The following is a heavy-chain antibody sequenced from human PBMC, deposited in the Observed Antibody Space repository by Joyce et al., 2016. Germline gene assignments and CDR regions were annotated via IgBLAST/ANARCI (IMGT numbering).Heavy chain of an antibody. D-gene: IGHD1-14*01. CDR1: GFTLSTYW. CDR2: INTDGGTT. V-gene: IGHV3-74*01. Sequence: EVQLVQSGGGLVQPGGSLRLSCAASGFTLSTYWMHWFRQAPGKGRVWVSRINTDGGTTTDADSVEGRFTISRDNAKNTLYLQLNSLRVDDTAVYFCARSGGWAFDICGQGTMVTVSS. CDR3: ARSGGWAFDI. J-gene: IGHJ3*02.